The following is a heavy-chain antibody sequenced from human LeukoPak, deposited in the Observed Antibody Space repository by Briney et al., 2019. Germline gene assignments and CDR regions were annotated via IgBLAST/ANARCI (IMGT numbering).Heavy chain of an antibody. J-gene: IGHJ4*02. CDR1: GFTFSSYG. D-gene: IGHD4/OR15-4a*01. CDR3: AKSGLSCFDY. CDR2: IRYDGSNK. Sequence: GGSLRLSCAASGFTFSSYGMHWVRQAPGKGLEWVAFIRYDGSNKYYVGSVKGRFTISRDDSKNTLYLQMNSLRAEDTAVYYLAKSGLSCFDYWSQGTLVTVSS. V-gene: IGHV3-30*02.